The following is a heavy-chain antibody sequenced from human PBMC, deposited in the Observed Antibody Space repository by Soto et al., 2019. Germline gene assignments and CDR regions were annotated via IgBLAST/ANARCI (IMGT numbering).Heavy chain of an antibody. CDR3: ARGGSAERQPDGDSYHYYPMDF. J-gene: IGHJ6*02. CDR2: ISHHSDYI. CDR1: GFTFASYH. V-gene: IGHV3-21*01. Sequence: XGSLRLSCASSGFTFASYHMLWVRQAPGKGLGWVASISHHSDYIYHADSVKGRFTVSRDNAKNSLFLEMTILRDEDTAVYYCARGGSAERQPDGDSYHYYPMDFWGQGTTVTVSS. D-gene: IGHD3-22*01.